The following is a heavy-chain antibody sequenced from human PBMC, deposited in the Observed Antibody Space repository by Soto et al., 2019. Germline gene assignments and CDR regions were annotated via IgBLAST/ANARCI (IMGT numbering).Heavy chain of an antibody. V-gene: IGHV4-31*03. CDR3: ARDPFPYSSSWYKDY. D-gene: IGHD6-13*01. J-gene: IGHJ4*02. Sequence: SETLSLTCTVSGGSISSGGYYWSWIRQHPGKGLEWIGYIYYSGSTYYNPSLKSRVTISVDTSKNQFSLKLSPVTAADTAVYYCARDPFPYSSSWYKDYWGQGTLVTVSS. CDR1: GGSISSGGYY. CDR2: IYYSGST.